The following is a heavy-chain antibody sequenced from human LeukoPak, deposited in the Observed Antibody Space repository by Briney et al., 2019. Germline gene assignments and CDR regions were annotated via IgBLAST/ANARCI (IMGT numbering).Heavy chain of an antibody. CDR3: ARGGGQTFDY. V-gene: IGHV4-34*01. CDR2: INHSGST. Sequence: PSETLSLTCAVYGGSFSGYYWSWIRQPPGKGLEWIGEINHSGSTNYNPSLKSRVTISVDTSKNQFSLKLSSVTAADTAAYYCARGGGQTFDYWGQGTLVTVSS. CDR1: GGSFSGYY. J-gene: IGHJ4*02.